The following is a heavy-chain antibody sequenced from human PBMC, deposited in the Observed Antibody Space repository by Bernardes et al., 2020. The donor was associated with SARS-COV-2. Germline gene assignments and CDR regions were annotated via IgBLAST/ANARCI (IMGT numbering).Heavy chain of an antibody. J-gene: IGHJ4*02. Sequence: SETLSLTCTVSGGSISGYYWSWVRQPPGKGLEWIGYLSYDGVSNYSPSPESRVTISIDTSRNQFPLKLSSVTATDTAVYYCARGAGIPQVLDFWARGTLVTVSS. CDR3: ARGAGIPQVLDF. CDR2: LSYDGVS. CDR1: GGSISGYY. V-gene: IGHV4-59*01.